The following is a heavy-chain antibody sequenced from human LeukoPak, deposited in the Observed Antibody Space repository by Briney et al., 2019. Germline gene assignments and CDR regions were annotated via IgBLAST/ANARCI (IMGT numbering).Heavy chain of an antibody. CDR3: AKIPFGDYLLVYYYYMDV. Sequence: PGGSLRLSCAASGLTFSSHAMHWVRQAPGKGLEWVAFIRYDGTKKYYADSAKGRFTISRDNSKNTLYLQMNSLRAEDTAVYYCAKIPFGDYLLVYYYYMDVWGKGTTVTISS. CDR2: IRYDGTKK. D-gene: IGHD4-17*01. V-gene: IGHV3-30*02. J-gene: IGHJ6*03. CDR1: GLTFSSHA.